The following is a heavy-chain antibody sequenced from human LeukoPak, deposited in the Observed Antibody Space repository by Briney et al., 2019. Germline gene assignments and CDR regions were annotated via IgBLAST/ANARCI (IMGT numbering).Heavy chain of an antibody. V-gene: IGHV4-39*07. CDR1: GGSISSSSYY. D-gene: IGHD3-22*01. J-gene: IGHJ5*02. CDR3: ARGPYYYDSSGSNFDP. CDR2: IYYSGST. Sequence: SETLSLTCTVSGGSISSSSYYWGWIRQPPGKGLEWIGSIYYSGSTYYNPSLKSRVTISVDTSKNQFSLKLSSVTAADTAVYYCARGPYYYDSSGSNFDPWGQGTLVTVSS.